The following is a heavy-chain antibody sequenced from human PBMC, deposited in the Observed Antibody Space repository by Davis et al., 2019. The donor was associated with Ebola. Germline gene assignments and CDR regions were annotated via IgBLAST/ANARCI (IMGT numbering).Heavy chain of an antibody. CDR2: ISYDGSNK. D-gene: IGHD3-16*01. J-gene: IGHJ6*04. V-gene: IGHV3-30-3*01. CDR3: ARPTWGPYYYYGMDV. Sequence: GESLKISCAASGFTFSSYAMHWVRQAPGKGLEWVALISYDGSNKYYADSVKGRFTISRDNSKNTLYLQMNSLGAEDTAVYYCARPTWGPYYYYGMDVWGKGTTVTVSS. CDR1: GFTFSSYA.